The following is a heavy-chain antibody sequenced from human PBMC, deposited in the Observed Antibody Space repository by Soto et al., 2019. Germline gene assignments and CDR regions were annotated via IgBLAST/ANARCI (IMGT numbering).Heavy chain of an antibody. D-gene: IGHD6-19*01. CDR2: ISSSGSTI. V-gene: IGHV3-48*03. Sequence: GGSLRLSCAASGFTFSSYEMNWVRQAPGKGLEWVSYISSSGSTIYYADSVKGRFTISRDNAKNSLCLQMNSLRAEDTAVYYCASSIAVAGTRWHYYYGMDVWGQGTTVTVSS. CDR3: ASSIAVAGTRWHYYYGMDV. CDR1: GFTFSSYE. J-gene: IGHJ6*02.